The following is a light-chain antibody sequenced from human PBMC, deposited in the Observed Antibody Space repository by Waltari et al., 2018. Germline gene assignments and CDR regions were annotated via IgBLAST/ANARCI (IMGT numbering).Light chain of an antibody. CDR2: DVT. CDR1: SSDVGGYNY. V-gene: IGLV2-14*03. J-gene: IGLJ3*02. CDR3: SSYTSSSTLV. Sequence: QSALTQPASVSGSPGQSITISCTGTSSDVGGYNYVSWYQQHPGNAPTLMIYDVTKRPSGVSTRFSGSKSGNTASRTISVLQAEDEADYYCSSYTSSSTLVFGGGTKLTVL.